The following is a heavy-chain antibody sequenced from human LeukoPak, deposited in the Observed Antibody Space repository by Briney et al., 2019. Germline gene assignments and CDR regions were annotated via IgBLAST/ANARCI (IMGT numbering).Heavy chain of an antibody. V-gene: IGHV1-2*02. CDR3: ARDWVTTDAFDI. CDR2: INPNSGGT. J-gene: IGHJ3*02. D-gene: IGHD4-17*01. CDR1: GYTFTDYY. Sequence: ASVTVSCKASGYTFTDYYMHWVRQAPGQGLEWMGWINPNSGGTNYAQKFQGRVTMTRDTSISTAYMELSRLRSDDTAVYYCARDWVTTDAFDIWGQGTMVTVSS.